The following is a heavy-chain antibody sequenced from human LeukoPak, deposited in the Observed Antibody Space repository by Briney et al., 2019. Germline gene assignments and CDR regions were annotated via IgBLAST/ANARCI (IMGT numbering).Heavy chain of an antibody. CDR2: ISSSGSTI. CDR3: AKDRGVVVVAATYNFDY. V-gene: IGHV3-11*04. D-gene: IGHD2-15*01. CDR1: GFTFSDYY. J-gene: IGHJ4*02. Sequence: GGSLRLSCAASGFTFSDYYMSWIRQAPGKGLEWVSYISSSGSTIYYADSVKGRFTISRDNSKNTLYLQMNSLRAEDTAVYYCAKDRGVVVVAATYNFDYWGQGTLVTVSS.